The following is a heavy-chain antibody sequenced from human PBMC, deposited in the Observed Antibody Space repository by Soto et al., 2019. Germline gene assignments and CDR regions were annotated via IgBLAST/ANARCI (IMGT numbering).Heavy chain of an antibody. CDR3: VRDNSGFDY. D-gene: IGHD6-13*01. CDR1: VYTFTNNY. J-gene: IGHJ4*01. V-gene: IGHV1-46*03. Sequence: ASVKVSCKTSVYTFTNNYMHWVRQAPGQGLEWMGMIYPNGGTTDYAQKFQGRVTMTSDTSTTTVYMELSSLTADDRAVYYCVRDNSGFDYWGQ. CDR2: IYPNGGTT.